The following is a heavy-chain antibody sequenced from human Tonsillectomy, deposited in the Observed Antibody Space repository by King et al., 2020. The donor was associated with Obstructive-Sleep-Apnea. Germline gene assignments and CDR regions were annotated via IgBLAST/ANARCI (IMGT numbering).Heavy chain of an antibody. J-gene: IGHJ6*02. V-gene: IGHV3-15*01. CDR2: IKSNTDGGTT. CDR1: GFTFSNAW. D-gene: IGHD3-3*01. Sequence: QLVQSGGGLVKPGGSLRLSCAASGFTFSNAWMSWVRQAPGKGLEWVGRIKSNTDGGTTYYAAPVKGRFTISRDDSKNTLYLQRNSLKTEDTAVYYCTPTAVTIFGVAMTYYYGMDVWGQGTTVTVSS. CDR3: TPTAVTIFGVAMTYYYGMDV.